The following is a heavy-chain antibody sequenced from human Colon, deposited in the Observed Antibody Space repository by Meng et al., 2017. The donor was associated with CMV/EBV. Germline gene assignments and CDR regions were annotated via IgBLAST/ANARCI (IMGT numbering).Heavy chain of an antibody. Sequence: SETLSLTCTVSGRSVSSSDYYWSWIRQPPGRGLEWIGYIYYSGSTNYNPSLKSRVTISVDTSKNHFSLKLSSVTAADTAVYYCAREVWGSLCYFDYWGQETLVTVSS. CDR2: IYYSGST. CDR1: GRSVSSSDYY. V-gene: IGHV4-61*08. CDR3: AREVWGSLCYFDY. D-gene: IGHD3-16*01. J-gene: IGHJ4*02.